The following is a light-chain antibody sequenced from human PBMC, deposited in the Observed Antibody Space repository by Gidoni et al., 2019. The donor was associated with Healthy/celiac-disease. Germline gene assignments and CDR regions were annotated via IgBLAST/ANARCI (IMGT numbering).Light chain of an antibody. CDR2: AAS. Sequence: AIQMTQSPSSLSASVGDRVTITCRASQGIRNDLGWYQQKPGKAPKLLIYAASSLQSGVPSRFSGSGSGTDFTLNISSLQPEDFATYYCLQDYNYPPMCSFGQGTKLEIK. CDR3: LQDYNYPPMCS. V-gene: IGKV1-6*01. J-gene: IGKJ2*04. CDR1: QGIRND.